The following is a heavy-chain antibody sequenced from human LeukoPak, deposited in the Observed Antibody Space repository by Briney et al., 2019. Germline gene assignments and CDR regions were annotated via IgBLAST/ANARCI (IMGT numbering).Heavy chain of an antibody. D-gene: IGHD3-22*01. J-gene: IGHJ5*02. CDR1: GGSISSYY. V-gene: IGHV4-4*07. CDR2: IYTSGST. CDR3: AGWNYYDSSGYSWFDP. Sequence: SETLSLTCTVSGGSISSYYWSWIRQPAGKGLEWIGRIYTSGSTNYNPSLKSRVTMSVDTSKNQFSLKLSSVTAADTAVYHCAGWNYYDSSGYSWFDPWGQGTLVTVSS.